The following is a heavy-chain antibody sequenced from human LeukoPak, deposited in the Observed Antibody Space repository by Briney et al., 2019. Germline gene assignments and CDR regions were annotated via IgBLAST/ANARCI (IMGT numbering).Heavy chain of an antibody. V-gene: IGHV1-8*01. CDR2: MNPNSGNT. CDR1: GYTFTSYD. D-gene: IGHD3-22*01. Sequence: ASVKVSCKASGYTFTSYDINWVRQATGQGLEWMGWMNPNSGNTGYAQKFQGRVTMTRNTSISTAYMELSSLRSEDTAVYYCARGEAQYYDSSGYWTYSDYWGQGTLVTVSS. J-gene: IGHJ4*02. CDR3: ARGEAQYYDSSGYWTYSDY.